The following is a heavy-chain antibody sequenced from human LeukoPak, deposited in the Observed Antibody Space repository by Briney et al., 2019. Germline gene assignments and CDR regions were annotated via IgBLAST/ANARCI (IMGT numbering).Heavy chain of an antibody. Sequence: ASVKVSCKASGYTFTSYYMHWVRQAPGQGLEWMGIINPSGGSTSYAQKFQGRVTMTTDTSTSTAYMELRSLRSDDTAVYYCARGSSRAVAGDADYWGQGTLVTVSS. CDR2: INPSGGST. CDR3: ARGSSRAVAGDADY. D-gene: IGHD6-19*01. CDR1: GYTFTSYY. V-gene: IGHV1-46*01. J-gene: IGHJ4*02.